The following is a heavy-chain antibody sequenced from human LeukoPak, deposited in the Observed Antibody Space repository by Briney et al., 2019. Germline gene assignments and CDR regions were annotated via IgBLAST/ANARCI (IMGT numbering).Heavy chain of an antibody. V-gene: IGHV3-21*01. Sequence: GGSLRLSCAASGFTFSSYSMNWVRKAPGKGLEWVSSISSGSAYIYSADSLKGRFTISRDNAKNSLYLQMNSLRAEDTAVYYCARERDILTGYYDYWGQGTLVTFSS. CDR3: ARERDILTGYYDY. CDR1: GFTFSSYS. J-gene: IGHJ4*02. D-gene: IGHD3-9*01. CDR2: ISSGSAYI.